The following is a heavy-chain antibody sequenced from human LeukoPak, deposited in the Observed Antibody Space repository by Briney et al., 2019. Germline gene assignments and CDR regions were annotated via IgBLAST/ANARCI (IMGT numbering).Heavy chain of an antibody. CDR3: ARVVYYDISGYYKDH. Sequence: SETLSLTCTVSGGSISSSNYYWGWIRQPPGKGLEWIGSIYYTGSTYYNPSLESRVTILVDTSKNQFSLKLSSVTAADTAVYYCARVVYYDISGYYKDHWGQGTLVTVSS. V-gene: IGHV4-39*07. CDR1: GGSISSSNYY. J-gene: IGHJ4*02. D-gene: IGHD3-22*01. CDR2: IYYTGST.